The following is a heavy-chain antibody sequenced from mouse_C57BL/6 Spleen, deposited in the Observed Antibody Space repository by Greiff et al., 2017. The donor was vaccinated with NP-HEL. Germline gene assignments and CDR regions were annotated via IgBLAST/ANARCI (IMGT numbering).Heavy chain of an antibody. V-gene: IGHV1-85*01. CDR3: TTGTWFAY. Sequence: QVQLQQSGPELVKPGASVKLSCKASGYTFTSYDINWVKQRPGQGLEWIGWIYPRDGSTKYNEKFKGKATLTVDTSSSPASMELHSLTSEDSAVYFCTTGTWFAYWGQGTLVTVSA. CDR2: IYPRDGST. J-gene: IGHJ3*01. CDR1: GYTFTSYD. D-gene: IGHD4-1*01.